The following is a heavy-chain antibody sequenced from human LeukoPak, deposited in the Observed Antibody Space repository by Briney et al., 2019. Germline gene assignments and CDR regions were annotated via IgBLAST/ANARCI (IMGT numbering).Heavy chain of an antibody. CDR1: GGSISSYY. Sequence: SETLSLTCTVSGGSISSYYWSWIRQPAGKGLEWIGRIYTSGSTNYNPSLKSRVTMSVDTSKNQFSLKLSSVTAADTAVYYCARDSSAEYYDILTGHSYFDYWGQGTLVTVSS. CDR2: IYTSGST. J-gene: IGHJ4*02. D-gene: IGHD3-9*01. CDR3: ARDSSAEYYDILTGHSYFDY. V-gene: IGHV4-4*07.